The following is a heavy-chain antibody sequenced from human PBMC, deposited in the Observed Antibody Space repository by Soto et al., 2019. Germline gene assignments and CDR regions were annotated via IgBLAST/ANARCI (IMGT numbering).Heavy chain of an antibody. J-gene: IGHJ3*02. Sequence: SETLSLTCTVSGVSISSGGYYWSWIRQHPGKGLEWIGYIYYSGSTYYNPSLKSRVTISVDTSKNQFSLKLSSVTAADTAVYYCARVNNYDFWSGYPTLAGSFDIWGQGTMVTVSS. D-gene: IGHD3-3*01. CDR3: ARVNNYDFWSGYPTLAGSFDI. V-gene: IGHV4-31*03. CDR1: GVSISSGGYY. CDR2: IYYSGST.